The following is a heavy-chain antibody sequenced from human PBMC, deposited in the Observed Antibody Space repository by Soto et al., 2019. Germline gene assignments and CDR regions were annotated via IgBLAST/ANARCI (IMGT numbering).Heavy chain of an antibody. CDR3: TRAYGAETFDF. Sequence: QVLLVQSGAEVKKPGASVKVSYKASGYTFNNYDIPWVRQAPGHGLEWMGWMNPNSGNTGYAQNFRGRVTMTQNTAIGTAYMELSSLRSDDTATYYCTRAYGAETFDFWGQGTRVTVSS. CDR2: MNPNSGNT. J-gene: IGHJ5*01. CDR1: GYTFNNYD. D-gene: IGHD3-10*01. V-gene: IGHV1-8*02.